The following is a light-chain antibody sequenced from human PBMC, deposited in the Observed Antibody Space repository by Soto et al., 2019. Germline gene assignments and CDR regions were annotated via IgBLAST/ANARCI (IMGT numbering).Light chain of an antibody. Sequence: QSVLTQPASVSGSPGQSITISCTGTSVSWYQQHPGKAPPLMIYEVNNRPSGVSHRFSGSKSGNTASLTISGLQAEDEADYYCSSFASTHTYVFGTGTKV. V-gene: IGLV2-14*01. J-gene: IGLJ1*01. CDR2: EVN. CDR3: SSFASTHTYV. CDR1: S.